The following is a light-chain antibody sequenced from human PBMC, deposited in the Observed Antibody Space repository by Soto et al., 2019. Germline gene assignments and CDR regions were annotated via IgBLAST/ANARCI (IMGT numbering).Light chain of an antibody. CDR1: SSNIGSNT. V-gene: IGLV1-44*01. CDR3: AAWDDSLNGRV. J-gene: IGLJ3*02. Sequence: QSVLTQPPSASGTPGQRVTISCSGSSSNIGSNTANWYQQLPGTAPQLLIYTNNQRPSGVPDRFSGSKSGTSASLAISGLQSEDEADYYCAAWDDSLNGRVFGGGTKLTVL. CDR2: TNN.